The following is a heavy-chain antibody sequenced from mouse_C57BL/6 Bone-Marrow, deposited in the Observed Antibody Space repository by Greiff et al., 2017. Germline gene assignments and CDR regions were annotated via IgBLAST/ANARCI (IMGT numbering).Heavy chain of an antibody. D-gene: IGHD4-1*01. CDR2: IRLKSDNYAT. CDR1: GFTFSNYW. J-gene: IGHJ4*01. CDR3: TDLTGHYAMYY. Sequence: EVQGVESGGGLVQPGGSMKLSCVASGFTFSNYWMNWVRQSPEKGLEWVAQIRLKSDNYATHYAESVKGRFTISRDDSKSSVYLQMNNLRAEDTGIYYCTDLTGHYAMYYWGQGTSVTVSS. V-gene: IGHV6-3*01.